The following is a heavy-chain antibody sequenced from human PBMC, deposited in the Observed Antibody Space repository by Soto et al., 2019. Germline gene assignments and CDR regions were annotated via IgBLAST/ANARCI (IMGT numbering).Heavy chain of an antibody. Sequence: SETLSLTCAVSGASLTSGNWWTWVRQSPQRGLEYIGEIFHDGTANYYPSFERRVAMSVDTSRNQFSLKLTSVTAADTAVYFCARLVYDTRLNYMYFDFWGPGTLVTVSS. CDR1: GASLTSGNW. J-gene: IGHJ4*02. CDR3: ARLVYDTRLNYMYFDF. D-gene: IGHD3-10*01. V-gene: IGHV4-4*02. CDR2: IFHDGTA.